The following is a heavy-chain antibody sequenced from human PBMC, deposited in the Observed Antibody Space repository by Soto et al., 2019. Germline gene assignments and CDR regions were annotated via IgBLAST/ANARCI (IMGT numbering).Heavy chain of an antibody. J-gene: IGHJ4*02. CDR2: IYHSGST. D-gene: IGHD5-12*01. CDR3: ASGYDSVDY. Sequence: SETLSLTCAVSGGSISSGGYSWSWIRQPPGKGLEWIGYIYHSGSTYYNPSLKSRVTISVDRSKNQFSLKLSSVTAADTAVYYCASGYDSVDYWGQGTLVTVSS. V-gene: IGHV4-30-2*01. CDR1: GGSISSGGYS.